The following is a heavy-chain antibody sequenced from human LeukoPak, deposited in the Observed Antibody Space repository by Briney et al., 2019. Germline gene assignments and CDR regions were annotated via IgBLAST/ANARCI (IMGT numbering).Heavy chain of an antibody. CDR1: GGSISSGGYS. Sequence: SQTLSLTSAVSGGSISSGGYSWSWIRQPPGKGLEWIGYIYHSGSTYSNPPLKSRVTISEDRSKNQFSLKLSSVTAADTAVYYCARAKRGRDVYNFDDGMDVWGQGTTVTVSS. D-gene: IGHD5-24*01. CDR2: IYHSGST. J-gene: IGHJ6*02. CDR3: ARAKRGRDVYNFDDGMDV. V-gene: IGHV4-30-2*01.